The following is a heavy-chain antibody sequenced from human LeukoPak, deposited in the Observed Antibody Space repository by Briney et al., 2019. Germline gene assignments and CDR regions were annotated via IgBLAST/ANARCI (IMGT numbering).Heavy chain of an antibody. D-gene: IGHD3-22*01. CDR3: ARGRWYYDSSGYYRAFDI. J-gene: IGHJ3*02. CDR1: GFTFSGSA. Sequence: PGGSLRLSCAASGFTFSGSAMHWVRQASGKGLEWVGRIRSKANSYATAYAASVKGRFTISRDDSKNTAYLQMNSLKTEDTAVYYCARGRWYYDSSGYYRAFDIWGQGTMVTVSS. CDR2: IRSKANSYAT. V-gene: IGHV3-73*01.